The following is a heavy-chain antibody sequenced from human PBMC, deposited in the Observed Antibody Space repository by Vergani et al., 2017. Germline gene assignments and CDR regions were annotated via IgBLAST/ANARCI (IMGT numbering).Heavy chain of an antibody. CDR3: AREVPDQLLSN. CDR1: GGSISSSSYY. Sequence: QLQLQESGPGLVKPSETLSLTCTVSGGSISSSSYYWGWIRQPPGKGLEWIGSIYYSGSTYYNPSLKSRVTISVDTSKNQFSLKLSSVTAADTAVYYCAREVPDQLLSNWGQGTLVTVSS. CDR2: IYYSGST. J-gene: IGHJ4*02. V-gene: IGHV4-39*07. D-gene: IGHD2-2*01.